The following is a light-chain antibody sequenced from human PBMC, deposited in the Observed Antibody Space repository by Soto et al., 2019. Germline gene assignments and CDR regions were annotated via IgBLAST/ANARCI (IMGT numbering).Light chain of an antibody. V-gene: IGLV1-44*01. Sequence: QSVLTQPPSASGTPRQRVTISCSGSSSNIGSNTVNWYQQLPGTAPKLLVYNNNQRPSAVPDRFSGSKSGTSASLAISGLQDEEGDDYYCAAWEERVNGLVFGTRIKVTVL. CDR2: NNN. J-gene: IGLJ1*01. CDR3: AAWEERVNGLV. CDR1: SSNIGSNT.